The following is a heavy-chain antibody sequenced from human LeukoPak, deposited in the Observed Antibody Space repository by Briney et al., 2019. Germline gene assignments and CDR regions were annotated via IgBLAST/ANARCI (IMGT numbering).Heavy chain of an antibody. J-gene: IGHJ3*02. Sequence: GGSLRLSCAASGFTFSSYWMHWVRQAPGKGLVWVSRINSDGTSTNYADSVKGRFTISRDNSKNTLYLQMNSLRAEDTAVYYCARDSSTTVTGAFDIWGQGTMVTVFS. V-gene: IGHV3-74*01. CDR1: GFTFSSYW. D-gene: IGHD4-17*01. CDR2: INSDGTST. CDR3: ARDSSTTVTGAFDI.